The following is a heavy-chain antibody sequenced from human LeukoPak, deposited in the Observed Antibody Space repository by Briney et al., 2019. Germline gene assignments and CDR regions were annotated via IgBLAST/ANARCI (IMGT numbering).Heavy chain of an antibody. Sequence: PGGSLRLSCAASGFTFSRLWMHWVRQTPGKGLVWVSHINSDGSGTTYADSVKGRFTISRDNAKNTLYLQMNTLRAEDTAVYFCARGLYYAMDVWGQGTMVTVSS. CDR1: GFTFSRLW. CDR3: ARGLYYAMDV. J-gene: IGHJ6*02. CDR2: INSDGSGT. V-gene: IGHV3-74*01.